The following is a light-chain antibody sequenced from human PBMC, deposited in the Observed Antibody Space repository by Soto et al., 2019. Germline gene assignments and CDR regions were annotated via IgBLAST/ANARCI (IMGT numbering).Light chain of an antibody. CDR3: LQDYNYHGT. CDR1: QGIRND. Sequence: AIQMTQSPSSLSASVGDRVTITCRASQGIRNDLGWCQQKPGKAPKLLIYAASSLQSGVPSRFRGSGSGKDLTLTTSSLQPEDFATYYCLQDYNYHGTFGQGTKVHIX. CDR2: AAS. V-gene: IGKV1-6*01. J-gene: IGKJ1*01.